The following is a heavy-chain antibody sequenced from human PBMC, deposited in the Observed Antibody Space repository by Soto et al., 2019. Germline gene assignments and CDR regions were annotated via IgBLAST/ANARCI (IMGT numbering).Heavy chain of an antibody. J-gene: IGHJ4*02. CDR2: IIPMPGPP. Sequence: SLKVSCKVSGGTFSSYTFSWVRQAPGQGLEWMGRIIPMPGPPNFSQSFQGRVSITADKSTSTVYMELSSLRSDDTAVYYCARHVAQGDGIAVASDYWGQGTLVTVSS. CDR3: ARHVAQGDGIAVASDY. D-gene: IGHD6-19*01. CDR1: GGTFSSYT. V-gene: IGHV1-69*08.